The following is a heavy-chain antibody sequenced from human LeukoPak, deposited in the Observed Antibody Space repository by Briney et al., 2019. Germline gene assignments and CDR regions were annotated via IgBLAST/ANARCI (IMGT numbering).Heavy chain of an antibody. D-gene: IGHD3-22*01. J-gene: IGHJ4*02. CDR3: ARRHDSSGGITD. CDR2: IYPGDSDT. CDR1: GYTFTTYW. Sequence: GESLKISCKTSGYTFTTYWIGWVRQMPGKGLAWMGVIYPGDSDTRYSPSFEGQVIISADKSISTAYLQWSSLKASDTAMYYCARRHDSSGGITDWGQGTLVTVSS. V-gene: IGHV5-51*01.